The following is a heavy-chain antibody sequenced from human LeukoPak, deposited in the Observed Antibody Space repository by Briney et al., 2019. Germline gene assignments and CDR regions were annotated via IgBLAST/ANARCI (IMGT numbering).Heavy chain of an antibody. Sequence: SETLSLTCTVSGGSISSYYWSWLRQPPGKGLEWIGYIYYSGSTNYNPSLKSRVTISVDTSKDQFSLKLSSVTAADTAVYYCARVYWSGYYLHWFDPWGQGTLVTVSS. V-gene: IGHV4-59*01. J-gene: IGHJ5*02. CDR1: GGSISSYY. D-gene: IGHD3-3*01. CDR2: IYYSGST. CDR3: ARVYWSGYYLHWFDP.